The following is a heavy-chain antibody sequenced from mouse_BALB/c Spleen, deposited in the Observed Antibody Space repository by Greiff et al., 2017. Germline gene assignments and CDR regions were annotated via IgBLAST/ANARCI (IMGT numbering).Heavy chain of an antibody. CDR1: GFTFSSFG. J-gene: IGHJ4*01. V-gene: IGHV5-17*02. CDR3: ARPYGSSPHYYAMDY. CDR2: ISSGSSTI. Sequence: DVKLVESGGGLVQPGGSRKLSCAASGFTFSSFGMHWVRQAPEKGLEWVAYISSGSSTIYYADTVKGRFTISRDNPKNTLFLQMTSLRSEDTAMYYCARPYGSSPHYYAMDYWGQGTSVTVSS. D-gene: IGHD1-1*01.